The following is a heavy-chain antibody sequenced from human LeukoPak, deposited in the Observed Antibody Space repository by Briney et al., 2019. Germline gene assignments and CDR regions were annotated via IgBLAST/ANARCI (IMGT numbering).Heavy chain of an antibody. CDR3: AKDRSYYDSGGYRNFDC. D-gene: IGHD3-22*01. CDR2: IRNDGSNQ. CDR1: GFSFSSSG. J-gene: IGHJ4*02. V-gene: IGHV3-30*02. Sequence: GGSLRLSCAASGFSFSSSGMHWVRQAPGKGLEWVAFIRNDGSNQYYADSVRGRFTISRDNSKNTVSLQMSSLGPEDTAVFYCAKDRSYYDSGGYRNFDCGGQGTLVTFPS.